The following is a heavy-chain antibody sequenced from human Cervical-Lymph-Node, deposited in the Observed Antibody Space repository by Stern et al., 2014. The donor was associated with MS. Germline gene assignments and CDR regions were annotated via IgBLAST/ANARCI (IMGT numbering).Heavy chain of an antibody. V-gene: IGHV4-30-2*01. CDR3: ARGGVIYTQDRNGFDV. Sequence: QVQLVQSGSGQAKPSQTLSLTCAVSGGSISSGGSSWNWIRQPPGKGLEWIGFIYHSGSTYYNPSLKGRGFISVDTPKNQFPLNLRSVTAADTAVYYCARGGVIYTQDRNGFDVWGQGTMVTVSS. D-gene: IGHD2-21*01. J-gene: IGHJ3*01. CDR2: IYHSGST. CDR1: GGSISSGGSS.